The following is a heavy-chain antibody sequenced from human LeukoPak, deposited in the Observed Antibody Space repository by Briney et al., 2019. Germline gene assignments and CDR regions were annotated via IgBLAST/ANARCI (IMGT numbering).Heavy chain of an antibody. CDR2: ISGSGGST. CDR3: AKSYSSGPDAFDI. J-gene: IGHJ3*02. D-gene: IGHD6-19*01. V-gene: IGHV3-23*01. CDR1: GFAFSNYA. Sequence: HPGGSLRLSCVASGFAFSNYAMSWVRQAPGKGLEWVSGISGSGGSTYYADSVKGRFTISRDNSKNTLYLQINSLRAEDTAAYYCAKSYSSGPDAFDIWGQGTMVTVSS.